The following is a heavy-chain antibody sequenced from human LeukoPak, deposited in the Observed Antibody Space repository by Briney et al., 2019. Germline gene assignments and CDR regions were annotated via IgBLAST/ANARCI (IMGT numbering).Heavy chain of an antibody. CDR3: AKSSGWYLDY. CDR1: GFTFSSYA. CDR2: ISGSGGSA. Sequence: PGGSLRLSCAASGFTFSSYAMSCVRQAPGKGLEWVSAISGSGGSAYYADSVKGRFTISRDNSKNTLYLQMNSLRAEDTAVYYCAKSSGWYLDYWGQGTLVTVSS. J-gene: IGHJ4*02. D-gene: IGHD6-19*01. V-gene: IGHV3-23*01.